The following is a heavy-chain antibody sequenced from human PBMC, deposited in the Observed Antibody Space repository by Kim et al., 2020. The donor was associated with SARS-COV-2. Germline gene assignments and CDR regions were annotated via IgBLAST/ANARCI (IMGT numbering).Heavy chain of an antibody. CDR2: INHSGST. CDR3: ARGWRYCSGGSCLHLDY. Sequence: SETLSLTCAVYGGSFSGYYWSWIRQPPGKGLEWIGEINHSGSTNYNPSFKSRVTISVDTSKNQFSLKLSSVTAADTAVYYCARGWRYCSGGSCLHLDYWGQGTLVTVSS. CDR1: GGSFSGYY. J-gene: IGHJ4*02. V-gene: IGHV4-34*01. D-gene: IGHD2-15*01.